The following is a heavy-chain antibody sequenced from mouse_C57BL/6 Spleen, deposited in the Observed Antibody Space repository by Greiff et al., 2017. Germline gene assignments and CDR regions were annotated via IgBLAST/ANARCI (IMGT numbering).Heavy chain of an antibody. D-gene: IGHD1-1*01. Sequence: VQPQQSGAELVRPGSSVKMSCKTSGYTFTNYGINWVKQGPGKGLEWVGYINIGNGYTEYNETFKGKATLTTDTSSSTAYMQMSSLTSEDSAIYFCARSGTTVVYFDYWGQGTTVTVSS. J-gene: IGHJ2*01. CDR2: INIGNGYT. CDR3: ARSGTTVVYFDY. CDR1: GYTFTNYG. V-gene: IGHV1-58*01.